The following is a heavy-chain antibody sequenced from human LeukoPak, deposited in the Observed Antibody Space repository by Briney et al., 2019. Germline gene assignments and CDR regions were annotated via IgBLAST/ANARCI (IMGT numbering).Heavy chain of an antibody. J-gene: IGHJ6*03. CDR2: IIPIFGTA. D-gene: IGHD4-17*01. CDR1: GGTFSSYA. V-gene: IGHV1-69*05. Sequence: ASVKVSCKASGGTFSSYAISWVRPAPGQGLEWMGGIIPIFGTANYAQKFQGRVTLTTDESTSTAYMELSSLRSEDTAVYYCARDKGSTVTTTDYYYYMDVWGKGTTVTVSS. CDR3: ARDKGSTVTTTDYYYYMDV.